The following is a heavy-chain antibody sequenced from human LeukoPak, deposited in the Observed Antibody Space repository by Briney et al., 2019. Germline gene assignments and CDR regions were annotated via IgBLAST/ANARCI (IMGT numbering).Heavy chain of an antibody. J-gene: IGHJ6*02. CDR3: AKDRRLYYYGMDV. CDR2: IKQDGSEK. CDR1: GFTFSSYW. Sequence: PGGSLRLSCAASGFTFSSYWMSWVRQAPGKGLEWVANIKQDGSEKYYADSVKGRFTISRDNSKNTLYLQMNSLRAEDTAVYYCAKDRRLYYYGMDVWGQGTTVTVSS. V-gene: IGHV3-7*01.